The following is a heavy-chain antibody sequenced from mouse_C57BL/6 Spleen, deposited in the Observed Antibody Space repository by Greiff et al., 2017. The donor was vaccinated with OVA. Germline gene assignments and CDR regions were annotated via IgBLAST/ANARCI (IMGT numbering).Heavy chain of an antibody. V-gene: IGHV1-80*01. J-gene: IGHJ3*01. Sequence: LKQSGASVKISCKASGYAFSSYWMNWVKQRPGKGLEWIGQIYPGDGDTNYNGKFKGKATLTADKSSSTAYMQLSSLTSEDSAVYFCARYDGYYPAWFAYWGQGTLVTVSA. CDR1: GYAFSSYW. D-gene: IGHD2-3*01. CDR2: IYPGDGDT. CDR3: ARYDGYYPAWFAY.